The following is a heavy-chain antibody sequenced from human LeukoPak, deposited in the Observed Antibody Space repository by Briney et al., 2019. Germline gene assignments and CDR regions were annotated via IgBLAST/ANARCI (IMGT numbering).Heavy chain of an antibody. CDR1: GFTFSSYA. D-gene: IGHD2-15*01. CDR3: ARGPAWDY. Sequence: PGGSLRLSCAASGFTFSSYAMHWVRQAPGKGLEWVSVIYSSGSTYYADSVKGRFTISRDNSKNTVYLQMNSLRAEDTAVYFCARGPAWDYWGQGTLVTVSS. J-gene: IGHJ4*02. CDR2: IYSSGST. V-gene: IGHV3-53*01.